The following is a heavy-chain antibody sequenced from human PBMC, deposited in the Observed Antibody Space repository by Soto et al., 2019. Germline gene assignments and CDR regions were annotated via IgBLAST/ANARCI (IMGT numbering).Heavy chain of an antibody. V-gene: IGHV3-21*01. CDR3: APDIVVVPAAMIDY. D-gene: IGHD2-2*01. CDR1: GFTFSSYS. CDR2: ISSSSSYI. J-gene: IGHJ4*02. Sequence: GGSMRLSCAASGFTFSSYSMNWVRQAPGKGLEWVSSISSSSSYIYYADSVKGRFTISRDNAKNSLYLQMNSLRAEDTAAYYCAPDIVVVPAAMIDYWGQGTLVTVSS.